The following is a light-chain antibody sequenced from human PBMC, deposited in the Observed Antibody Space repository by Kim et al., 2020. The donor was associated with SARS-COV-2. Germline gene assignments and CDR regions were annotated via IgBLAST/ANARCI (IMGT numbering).Light chain of an antibody. CDR1: QSVGSH. J-gene: IGKJ1*01. Sequence: SPGESATLSCRASQSVGSHLAWYQQKPGQAPRLLIYGASTRAPGIPARFSGSGSGTEFTLTISSLQSEDFAVYYCQQYNDWPPKTFGQGTKVDIK. CDR2: GAS. CDR3: QQYNDWPPKT. V-gene: IGKV3-15*01.